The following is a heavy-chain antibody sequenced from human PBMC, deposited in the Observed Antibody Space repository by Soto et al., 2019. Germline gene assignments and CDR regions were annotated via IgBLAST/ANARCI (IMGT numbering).Heavy chain of an antibody. Sequence: EVQLVESGGGLVQPGGSLRLSCAASGFTFSSYEMNWVRQAPGKGLEWVSYISSSGSTIYYADSVKGRFTISRDNAKNSLYLQMNSLRAEDTAVYYCARGDSSSSLDAFDIWGQGTMVTVSS. J-gene: IGHJ3*02. D-gene: IGHD6-6*01. CDR3: ARGDSSSSLDAFDI. CDR1: GFTFSSYE. V-gene: IGHV3-48*03. CDR2: ISSSGSTI.